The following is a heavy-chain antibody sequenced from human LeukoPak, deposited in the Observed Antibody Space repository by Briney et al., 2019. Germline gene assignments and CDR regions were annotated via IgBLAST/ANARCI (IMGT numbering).Heavy chain of an antibody. CDR1: GGSISSSSYY. J-gene: IGHJ4*02. D-gene: IGHD2-2*01. Sequence: SETLSLTCTVSGGSISSSSYYWGWIRQPPGKGLEWIGSIYYSGSTYYNPSLKSRVTISVDTSKNQFSLKLSSVTAADTAVYYCARHRSYDYFDYWGQGTLVTVSS. CDR3: ARHRSYDYFDY. CDR2: IYYSGST. V-gene: IGHV4-39*01.